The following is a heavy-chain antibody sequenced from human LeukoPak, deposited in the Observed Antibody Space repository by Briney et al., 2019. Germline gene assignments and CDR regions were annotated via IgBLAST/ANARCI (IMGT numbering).Heavy chain of an antibody. CDR1: GFTFSSYW. CDR2: IKQDGSEK. Sequence: GGSLRLSCAASGFTFSSYWKSWVRQAPGKGLEWVANIKQDGSEKYYVDSVKGRFTISRDNAKNSLYLHMNSLRAEDTAVYYCARDGHYYGSGSYGNWGQGTLVTVSS. CDR3: ARDGHYYGSGSYGN. J-gene: IGHJ4*02. V-gene: IGHV3-7*01. D-gene: IGHD3-10*01.